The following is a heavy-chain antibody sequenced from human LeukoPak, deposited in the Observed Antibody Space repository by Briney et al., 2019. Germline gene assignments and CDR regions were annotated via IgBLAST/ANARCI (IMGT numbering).Heavy chain of an antibody. CDR2: ISSSGSTI. Sequence: GGSLRLSCAASGFTFRSYSLNWVRQAPGKGLEWVSYISSSGSTIYYADSVKGRFTISRDNAKNSLYLQMNSLRAEDTAVYYCARDGIVGATRAYDWGQGTLVTVSS. CDR1: GFTFRSYS. J-gene: IGHJ4*02. CDR3: ARDGIVGATRAYD. D-gene: IGHD1-26*01. V-gene: IGHV3-48*04.